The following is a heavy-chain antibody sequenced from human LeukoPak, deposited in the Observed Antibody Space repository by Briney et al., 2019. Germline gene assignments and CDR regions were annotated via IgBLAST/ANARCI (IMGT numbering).Heavy chain of an antibody. J-gene: IGHJ6*03. Sequence: ASVKVSCKASGYTFTNYYMHWVRQAPGQGLEWMGMINPNGGSTSYAQRFQGRVTMTRDTSTSTFYMELSTLRYEDTAVYYCARGSYYYTDVWVKGTTVTISS. CDR1: GYTFTNYY. CDR3: ARGSYYYTDV. V-gene: IGHV1-46*01. CDR2: INPNGGST.